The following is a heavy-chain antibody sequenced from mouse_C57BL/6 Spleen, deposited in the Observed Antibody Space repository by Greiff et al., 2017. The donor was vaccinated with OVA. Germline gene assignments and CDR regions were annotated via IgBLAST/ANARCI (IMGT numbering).Heavy chain of an antibody. CDR3: ARYGNLYYYAMDY. D-gene: IGHD2-1*01. V-gene: IGHV1-64*01. J-gene: IGHJ4*01. CDR2: IHPNSGST. CDR1: GYTFTSYW. Sequence: VQLQQPGAELVKPGASVKLSCKAPGYTFTSYWMHWVKQRPGQGLEWIGMIHPNSGSTNYNEKFKSKATLTVDKSSSTAYMQLSSLTSEDSAVYYCARYGNLYYYAMDYWGQGTSVTVSS.